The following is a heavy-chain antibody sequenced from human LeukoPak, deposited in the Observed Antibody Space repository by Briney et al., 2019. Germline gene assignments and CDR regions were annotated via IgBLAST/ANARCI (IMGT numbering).Heavy chain of an antibody. J-gene: IGHJ4*02. D-gene: IGHD5-18*01. CDR2: FYPSGST. Sequence: PSETLSLTCSVSGDSISGYYWSWIRQPAGKGLEWIGRFYPSGSTNYNPSLKSRVTMSLDTSKNQFSLKLSSVTAADTAVYYCARGDTAMTPSFDYWGQGILVTVSS. CDR3: ARGDTAMTPSFDY. V-gene: IGHV4-4*07. CDR1: GDSISGYY.